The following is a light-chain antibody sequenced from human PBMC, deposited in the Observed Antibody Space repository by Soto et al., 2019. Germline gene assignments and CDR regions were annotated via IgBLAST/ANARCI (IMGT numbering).Light chain of an antibody. CDR2: GAS. J-gene: IGKJ4*01. V-gene: IGKV3-20*01. Sequence: EIVLTQSPGTLSLSPGERGTLSCRASQSVSSSYLAWYQQKPGQAPRLLIYGASSRATGIPDRFSGSGSGTDFPLTISRLEPEDFAVYYCQQYDSSPLTFGGGTKVEIK. CDR3: QQYDSSPLT. CDR1: QSVSSSY.